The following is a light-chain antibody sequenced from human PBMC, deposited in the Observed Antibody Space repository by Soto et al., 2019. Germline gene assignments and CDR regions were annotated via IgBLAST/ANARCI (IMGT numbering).Light chain of an antibody. V-gene: IGLV2-8*01. CDR1: KNDIGVYDF. J-gene: IGLJ1*01. Sequence: QSVLTQPPSASGSPGQSVTISCTGTKNDIGVYDFVSWYQHHPGKAPRLIIYEVVQRPSGVPDRFSGSKSGNTASLTGAGLQAADEAAYFCKSYAGSNTYVFGSGTKLTGL. CDR3: KSYAGSNTYV. CDR2: EVV.